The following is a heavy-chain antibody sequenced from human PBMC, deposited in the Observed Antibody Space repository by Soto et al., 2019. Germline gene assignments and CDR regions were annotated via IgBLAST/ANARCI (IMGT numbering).Heavy chain of an antibody. V-gene: IGHV3-73*01. J-gene: IGHJ4*02. CDR1: GFTFSGSA. CDR2: IRSKANSYAT. CDR3: TSDVLRYFDWLPGEFDY. Sequence: GGSLRLSCAASGFTFSGSAMHWVRQASGKGLEWVGRIRSKANSYATAYAASVKGRFTISRDDSKNTAYLQMNSLKTEDTAVYYCTSDVLRYFDWLPGEFDYWGQGTLVTVSS. D-gene: IGHD3-9*01.